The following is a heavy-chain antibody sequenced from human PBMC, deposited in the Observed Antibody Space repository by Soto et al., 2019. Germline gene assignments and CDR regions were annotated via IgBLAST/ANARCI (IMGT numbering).Heavy chain of an antibody. CDR3: ARDDGRGHGGIDY. D-gene: IGHD1-26*01. Sequence: QVQLVQSGAEVKKPRSSVKVSCKASGGTFSSYSINWERQAPGQGLEWMGEIILIFGTANYAQKLQGGGTITADECTSTVYLWLSSRTPEDTGVVFCARDDGRGHGGIDYWGQGSGGTVSS. V-gene: IGHV1-69*01. CDR1: GGTFSSYS. J-gene: IGHJ4*02. CDR2: IILIFGTA.